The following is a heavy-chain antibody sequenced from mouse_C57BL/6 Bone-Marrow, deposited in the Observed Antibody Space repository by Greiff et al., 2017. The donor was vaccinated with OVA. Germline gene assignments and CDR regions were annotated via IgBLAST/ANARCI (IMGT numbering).Heavy chain of an antibody. V-gene: IGHV1-53*01. J-gene: IGHJ4*01. CDR3: ARGGGKDAMDY. CDR2: INPSNGGT. Sequence: VQLQQPGTELVKPGASVKLSCKASGYTFTSCWMHWVKQRPGQGLEWIGNINPSNGGTNYNEKFKSKATPTVDKSSSTAYMQLSSLTSEDSAVYDCARGGGKDAMDYWGQGTSVTVSS. CDR1: GYTFTSCW. D-gene: IGHD1-1*02.